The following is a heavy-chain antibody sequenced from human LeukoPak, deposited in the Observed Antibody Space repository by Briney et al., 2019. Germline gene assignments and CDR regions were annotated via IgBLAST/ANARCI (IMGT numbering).Heavy chain of an antibody. D-gene: IGHD3-3*02. Sequence: ASVKVSCXASGYTFTSYYMHWVRQARGQGLEWMAIINPSGGSTSYAQKFQGRVTMTRDTSTSTVYMELSSLRSEDTAVYYCARALTDRDAFDIWGQGTMVTVSS. CDR2: INPSGGST. CDR1: GYTFTSYY. CDR3: ARALTDRDAFDI. V-gene: IGHV1-46*03. J-gene: IGHJ3*02.